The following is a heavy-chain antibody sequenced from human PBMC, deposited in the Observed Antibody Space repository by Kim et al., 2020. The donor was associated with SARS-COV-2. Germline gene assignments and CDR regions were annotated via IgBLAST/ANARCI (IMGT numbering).Heavy chain of an antibody. CDR2: IKQDGSEK. V-gene: IGHV3-7*03. J-gene: IGHJ1*01. CDR1: GFTFSSYW. D-gene: IGHD3-22*01. Sequence: GGSLRLSCAASGFTFSSYWMSWVRQAPGKGLEWVANIKQDGSEKYYVDSVKGRFTISRDNAKNSLYLQMNSLRAEDTAVYYCARDTEYYDSSGPPEYFQHWGQGTLVTVSS. CDR3: ARDTEYYDSSGPPEYFQH.